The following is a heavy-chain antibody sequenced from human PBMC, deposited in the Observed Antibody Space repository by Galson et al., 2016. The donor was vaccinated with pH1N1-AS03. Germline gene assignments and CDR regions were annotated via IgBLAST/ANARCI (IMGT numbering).Heavy chain of an antibody. V-gene: IGHV3-48*03. CDR1: GFTFSDFE. CDR2: ISSSGATA. Sequence: SGAEVKKSGGSLRLSCAASGFTFSDFEMYWVRQAPGKGLQLISYISSSGATAYYADSVKGRFTISRDNTKNSLYLQMSTLRVEDTAVYYCATRPGYVNAWGQGTLVTVSS. J-gene: IGHJ5*02. CDR3: ATRPGYVNA. D-gene: IGHD6-13*01.